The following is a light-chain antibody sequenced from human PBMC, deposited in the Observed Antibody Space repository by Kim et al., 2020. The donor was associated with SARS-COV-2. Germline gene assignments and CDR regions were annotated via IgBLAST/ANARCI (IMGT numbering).Light chain of an antibody. J-gene: IGKJ2*01. V-gene: IGKV1-39*01. CDR2: DAS. Sequence: DIQMTQSPSSLSASVGDRVTTTCRASQTFSKYVNWYQQKPGKVPKLLIYDASNLQSGVPPRFSGTGSGTDFSFTISSLQPEDFATYYCQQSYTTPTFGQGTKLEI. CDR3: QQSYTTPT. CDR1: QTFSKY.